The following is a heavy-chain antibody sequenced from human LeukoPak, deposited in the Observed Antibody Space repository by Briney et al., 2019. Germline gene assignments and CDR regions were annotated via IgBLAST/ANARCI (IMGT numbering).Heavy chain of an antibody. CDR3: ARHHPAWPFDY. V-gene: IGHV4-39*01. CDR2: IYDSGST. J-gene: IGHJ4*02. Sequence: SETLSLTCTVSGGSISSSNYYWGWIRQPPGKGLEWIGSIYDSGSTYYNSSLKSRVTISVDTSKNQFSLKLSSVTAADTAMYYCARHHPAWPFDYWGQGTLVTASS. CDR1: GGSISSSNYY.